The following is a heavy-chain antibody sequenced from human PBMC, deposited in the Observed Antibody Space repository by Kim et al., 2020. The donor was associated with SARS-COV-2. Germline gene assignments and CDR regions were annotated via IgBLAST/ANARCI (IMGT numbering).Heavy chain of an antibody. J-gene: IGHJ6*02. V-gene: IGHV4-34*01. Sequence: SETLSLTCAVYGGSFSGYYWSWIRQPPGKGLEWIGEINHSGSTNYNPSLKSRVTISVDTSKNQFSLKLSSVTAADTAVYYCARGRQDIVVVPAALYGMDVWGQGTTVTVSS. CDR2: INHSGST. D-gene: IGHD2-2*01. CDR1: GGSFSGYY. CDR3: ARGRQDIVVVPAALYGMDV.